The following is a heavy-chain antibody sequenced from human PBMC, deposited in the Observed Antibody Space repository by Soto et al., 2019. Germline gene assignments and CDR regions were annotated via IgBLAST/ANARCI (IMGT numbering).Heavy chain of an antibody. J-gene: IGHJ4*02. D-gene: IGHD3-3*01. Sequence: PSETLSLTCSVSGGSVTSGSSYWGWVRQAPGKGLEWIGDVFFMGNTWYNADLKARLTISVGTSNDQFSLRLSSVTAADTAVYFCARAPVGLDTISYFDYWGQGKLVTVSS. V-gene: IGHV4-39*07. CDR3: ARAPVGLDTISYFDY. CDR1: GGSVTSGSSY. CDR2: VFFMGNT.